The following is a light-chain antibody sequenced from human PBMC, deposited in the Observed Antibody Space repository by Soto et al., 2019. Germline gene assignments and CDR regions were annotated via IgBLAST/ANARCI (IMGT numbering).Light chain of an antibody. V-gene: IGKV3-20*01. J-gene: IGKJ1*01. CDR2: GAS. Sequence: EIVLTQSPGTLSLSPGERATLSCRASQSASSSYLAWYQQKPGQAPRLLIYGASSRATGIPDRFSGSGSGTDFTLTISRLEPEDFAVYYCQQYGSLSWTFGQGTNVDI. CDR1: QSASSSY. CDR3: QQYGSLSWT.